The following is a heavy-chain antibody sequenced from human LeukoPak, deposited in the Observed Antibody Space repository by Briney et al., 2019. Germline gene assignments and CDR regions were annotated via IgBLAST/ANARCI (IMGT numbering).Heavy chain of an antibody. V-gene: IGHV4-34*01. CDR2: INHSGIT. D-gene: IGHD3-3*01. J-gene: IGHJ5*02. CDR1: GGSFSTQY. CDR3: ARQASTIVGVFITNLATWFAP. Sequence: SETLSLTCAVYGGSFSTQYWSWIRQPPGKGLEWIGEINHSGITNYNPSLKSRVTISVDTSKNQFSLKLTSVTAADTATYYCARQASTIVGVFITNLATWFAPWGQGTPVIVSS.